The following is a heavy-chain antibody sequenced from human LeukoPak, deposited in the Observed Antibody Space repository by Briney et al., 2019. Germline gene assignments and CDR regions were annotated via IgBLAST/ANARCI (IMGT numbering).Heavy chain of an antibody. CDR2: MYDTGHT. V-gene: IGHV4-59*08. CDR1: GGSFSGYY. CDR3: ARHPFATPFDY. J-gene: IGHJ4*02. Sequence: SETLSLTCAVYGGSFSGYYWSWIRQPPGKGLEWIGYMYDTGHTMYNSTLKSRVTMSLDTSKNHFSLRLSSVTAADTAVYYCARHPFATPFDYWGPGTLVTVSS. D-gene: IGHD2-15*01.